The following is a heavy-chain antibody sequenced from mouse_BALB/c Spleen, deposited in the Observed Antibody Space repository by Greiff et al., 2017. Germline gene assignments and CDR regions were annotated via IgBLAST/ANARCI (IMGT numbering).Heavy chain of an antibody. CDR2: IWSGGST. D-gene: IGHD2-4*01. CDR3: ARMGNMITTGYAMDY. V-gene: IGHV2-2*02. CDR1: GFSLTSYG. J-gene: IGHJ4*01. Sequence: QVQLQQSGPGLVQPSQSLSITCTVSGFSLTSYGVHWVRQSPGKGLEWLGVIWSGGSTDYNAAFISRLSISKDNSKSQVFFKMNSLQANDTAIYYCARMGNMITTGYAMDYWGQGTSVTVSS.